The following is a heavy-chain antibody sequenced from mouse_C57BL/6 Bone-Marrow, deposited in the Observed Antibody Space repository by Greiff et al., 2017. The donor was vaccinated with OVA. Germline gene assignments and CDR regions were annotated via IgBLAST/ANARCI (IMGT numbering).Heavy chain of an antibody. CDR2: ISNLAYSI. CDR3: ARQWGIYYGNLAWFAY. J-gene: IGHJ3*01. Sequence: EVHLVESGGGLVQPGGSLKLSCAASGFTFSDYGMAWVRQAPRKGPEWVAFISNLAYSIYYADTVTGRFTISRENAKNTLYLEMSSLRSEDTAMYYCARQWGIYYGNLAWFAYWGQGTLVTVSA. D-gene: IGHD2-1*01. V-gene: IGHV5-15*01. CDR1: GFTFSDYG.